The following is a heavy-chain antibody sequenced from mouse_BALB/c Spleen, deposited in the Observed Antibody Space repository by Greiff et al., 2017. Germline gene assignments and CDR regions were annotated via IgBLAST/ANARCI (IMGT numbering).Heavy chain of an antibody. CDR1: GYSITSDYA. V-gene: IGHV3-2*02. J-gene: IGHJ2*01. CDR2: ISYSGST. CDR3: ARWLLPRPYFDY. D-gene: IGHD2-3*01. Sequence: EVQLQESGPGLVKPSQSLSLTCTVTGYSITSDYAWNWIRQFPGNKLEWMGYISYSGSTSYNPSLKSRISITRDTSKNQFFLQLNSVTTEDTATYYCARWLLPRPYFDYWGQGTTLTVSS.